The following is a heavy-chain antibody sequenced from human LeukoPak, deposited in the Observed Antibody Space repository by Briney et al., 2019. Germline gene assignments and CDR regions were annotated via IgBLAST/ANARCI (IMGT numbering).Heavy chain of an antibody. CDR3: GRVPAAGSLKGSFDI. V-gene: IGHV5-51*01. CDR1: GYSFTTYW. Sequence: GESLKISCKGSGYSFTTYWIGWVRQMPGKGLEWMGIIYPGDSDTTYSPSFQGQVTISADKSISTAYLQWSSLKASDSAMYYCGRVPAAGSLKGSFDIWGQGTMVTVSS. J-gene: IGHJ3*02. CDR2: IYPGDSDT. D-gene: IGHD6-13*01.